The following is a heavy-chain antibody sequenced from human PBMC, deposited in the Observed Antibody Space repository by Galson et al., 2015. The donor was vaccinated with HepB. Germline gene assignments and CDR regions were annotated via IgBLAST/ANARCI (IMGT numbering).Heavy chain of an antibody. CDR3: ARDSLAGYFDY. V-gene: IGHV4-61*02. CDR2: IYTSGST. CDR1: GGSISSGSNY. J-gene: IGHJ4*02. Sequence: LSLTCTVSGGSISSGSNYWSWIRQPAGKGLEWIGRIYTSGSTNYNPSLKSRVTMSVDTSKNQFSLKLSSVTAADTAVYYCARDSLAGYFDYWGQGTLVTVSS. D-gene: IGHD6-6*01.